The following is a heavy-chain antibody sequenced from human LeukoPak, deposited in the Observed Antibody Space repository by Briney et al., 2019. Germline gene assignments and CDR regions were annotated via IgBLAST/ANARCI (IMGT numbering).Heavy chain of an antibody. V-gene: IGHV1-18*04. Sequence: GASVKVSCRASGYIFTDYYIHWLRQAPGQGLEWMGWISPYNGNTYFAQTLQGRITMTTDTSTATAYMELRSLRSDDTAMYYCARRGRGYCSGGSCRASVDWFDTWGQGTLVTVSS. CDR2: ISPYNGNT. CDR3: ARRGRGYCSGGSCRASVDWFDT. J-gene: IGHJ5*02. D-gene: IGHD2-15*01. CDR1: GYIFTDYY.